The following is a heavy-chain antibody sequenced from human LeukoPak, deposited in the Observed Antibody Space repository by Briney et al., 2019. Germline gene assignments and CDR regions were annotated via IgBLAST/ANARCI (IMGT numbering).Heavy chain of an antibody. Sequence: RASVKVSCKASGYTFTSYGISWVRQAPGQGLEWMGWISAYNGNTNYAQKLQGRVTMTTDTSTSTAYMELRSLRSDDTAVYYCARDIGLHCGGDCYSRWGQGTLVTVSS. CDR1: GYTFTSYG. D-gene: IGHD2-21*01. V-gene: IGHV1-18*01. CDR2: ISAYNGNT. CDR3: ARDIGLHCGGDCYSR. J-gene: IGHJ4*02.